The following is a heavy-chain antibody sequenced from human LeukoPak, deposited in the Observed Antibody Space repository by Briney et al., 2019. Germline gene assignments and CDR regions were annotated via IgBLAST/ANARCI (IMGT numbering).Heavy chain of an antibody. CDR2: INPNSGGT. CDR3: ARGRLHCSGGSCYQDY. Sequence: ASVKVSCKASGYTFTGYYMHWVRQAPGQGLEWMGWINPNSGGTNYAQKFQGRVTMTRDTSISTAYMELSRLRSDDTAVYYCARGRLHCSGGSCYQDYWGQGTLVTVSS. V-gene: IGHV1-2*02. J-gene: IGHJ4*02. D-gene: IGHD2-15*01. CDR1: GYTFTGYY.